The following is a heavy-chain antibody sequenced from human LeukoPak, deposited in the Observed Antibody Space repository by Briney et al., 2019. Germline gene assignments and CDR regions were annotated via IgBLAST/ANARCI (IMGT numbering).Heavy chain of an antibody. Sequence: SETLSLTCTVSGGSISSSSYYWGWIRQPPGKGLEWIGSIYYSGSTYYNPSLKSRVTISVDTSKNQFSVKLSSMTAADTAVYYCARYRRGIGESYYYYMDVWGKGATVTVSS. D-gene: IGHD1-26*01. V-gene: IGHV4-39*07. CDR3: ARYRRGIGESYYYYMDV. CDR2: IYYSGST. CDR1: GGSISSSSYY. J-gene: IGHJ6*03.